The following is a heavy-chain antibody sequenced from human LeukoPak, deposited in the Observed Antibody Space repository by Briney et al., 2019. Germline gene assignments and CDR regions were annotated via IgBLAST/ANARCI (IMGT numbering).Heavy chain of an antibody. CDR2: IGPNSGGI. J-gene: IGHJ4*02. CDR1: GYTFTLGGFY. CDR3: ARDPSHKNEEIY. V-gene: IGHV1-2*02. Sequence: GASVKASCKASGYTFTLGGFYIHWVRQAPGQGLEWMGWIGPNSGGINYAQEFQDRVTMTRDTSIDTVYMELSRLTSDDTAVYYCARDPSHKNEEIYWGQGTLVAVSS.